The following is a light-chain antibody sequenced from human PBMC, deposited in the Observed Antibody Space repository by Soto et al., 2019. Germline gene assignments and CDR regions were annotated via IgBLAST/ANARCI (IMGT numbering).Light chain of an antibody. J-gene: IGKJ3*01. CDR2: AAS. CDR1: QGISNY. CDR3: QEYYSHPFT. Sequence: DIQMTQSPSSLSASVGDRVTITCRASQGISNYLAWYQHRPGKVPTLLIYAASTLHSGVPSRFSGSGSGTDFTLTISSLQPEDVATYYCQEYYSHPFTFGPGTKVNFK. V-gene: IGKV1-27*01.